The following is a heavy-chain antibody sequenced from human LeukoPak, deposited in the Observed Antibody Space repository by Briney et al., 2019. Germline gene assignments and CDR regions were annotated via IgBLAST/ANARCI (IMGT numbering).Heavy chain of an antibody. CDR3: ARVGWTDPFDI. J-gene: IGHJ3*02. V-gene: IGHV3-21*01. D-gene: IGHD6-19*01. Sequence: PGGSLRLSCAASGFTFSSYSMNWVRQAPGKGLEWVSSISTSSIYIYYADSVKGRFTISRDNAKNSLFLQMNSLRAEDTAVYYCARVGWTDPFDIWGQGTMVAVSS. CDR1: GFTFSSYS. CDR2: ISTSSIYI.